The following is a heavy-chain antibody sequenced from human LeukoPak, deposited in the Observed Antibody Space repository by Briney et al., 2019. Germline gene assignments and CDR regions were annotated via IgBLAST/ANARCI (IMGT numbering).Heavy chain of an antibody. J-gene: IGHJ5*02. V-gene: IGHV3-15*07. D-gene: IGHD3-22*01. CDR2: IRRNSDGGTI. CDR3: ATDFYDTT. Sequence: KTGGSLRLSCATSGFSFSDAWMNWVRQAPGEGLEWVGRIRRNSDGGTIDYAAPVKGRFALSRDDSKNTLYLHMSSLQTEDTAVYYCATDFYDTTWGQGTLVTVSS. CDR1: GFSFSDAW.